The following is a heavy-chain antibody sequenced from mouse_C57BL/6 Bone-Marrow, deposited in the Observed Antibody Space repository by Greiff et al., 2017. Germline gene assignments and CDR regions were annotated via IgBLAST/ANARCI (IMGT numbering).Heavy chain of an antibody. D-gene: IGHD4-1*01. CDR1: GFSLTSYG. CDR3: ASLLTGKGAY. J-gene: IGHJ3*01. CDR2: IWGVGST. V-gene: IGHV2-6*01. Sequence: QVHVKQSGPGLVAPSQSLSITCTVSGFSLTSYGVDWVRQSPGKGLEWLGVIWGVGSTNYNSALKSRLSISKDNSKSQVFLKMNSLQTDDTAMYYCASLLTGKGAYWGQGTLVTVSA.